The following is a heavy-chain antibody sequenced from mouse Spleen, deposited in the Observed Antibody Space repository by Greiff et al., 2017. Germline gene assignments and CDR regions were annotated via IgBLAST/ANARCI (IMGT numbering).Heavy chain of an antibody. CDR1: GYTFTSYW. CDR2: IDPSDSYT. CDR3: ARGGYDYDGYFDY. J-gene: IGHJ2*01. Sequence: QVQLKQPGAELVKPGASVKLSCKASGYTFTSYWMQWVKQRPGQGLEWIGEIDPSDSYTNYNQKFKGKATLTVDTSSSTAYMQLSSLTSEDSAVYYCARGGYDYDGYFDYWGQGTTLTVSS. D-gene: IGHD2-4*01. V-gene: IGHV1-50*01.